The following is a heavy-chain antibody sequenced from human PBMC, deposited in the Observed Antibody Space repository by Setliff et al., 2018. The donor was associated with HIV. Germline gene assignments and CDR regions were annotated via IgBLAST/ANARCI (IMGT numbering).Heavy chain of an antibody. D-gene: IGHD2-15*01. Sequence: GASVKVSCKASGHTFSNYGISWVRQAPGQGLEWMGWISAYNGNTNYVQNFQGRVTMTIDTSTSTAYMELRSLRSDDTAVYYCARLAREEYCRGRTCYPNWFDPWGPGTLVTVSS. CDR1: GHTFSNYG. CDR2: ISAYNGNT. V-gene: IGHV1-18*01. CDR3: ARLAREEYCRGRTCYPNWFDP. J-gene: IGHJ5*02.